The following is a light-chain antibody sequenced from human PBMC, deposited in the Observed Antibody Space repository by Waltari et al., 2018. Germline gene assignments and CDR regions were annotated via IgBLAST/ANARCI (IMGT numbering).Light chain of an antibody. CDR3: QQSYSSPWT. CDR1: QSISHY. Sequence: DIQMTLFPSSLSASLVDSVTITCRASQSISHYLNWYQQKPLKAPKLLMFAASGLQSGVPSRFSGSGSGTDFTLTINNLQPEDFATYYWQQSYSSPWTFGQGTRVEIK. V-gene: IGKV1-39*01. CDR2: AAS. J-gene: IGKJ1*01.